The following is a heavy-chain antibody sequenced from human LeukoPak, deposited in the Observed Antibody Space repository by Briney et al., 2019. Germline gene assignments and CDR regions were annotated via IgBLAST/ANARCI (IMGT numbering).Heavy chain of an antibody. V-gene: IGHV3-30*18. CDR1: GFTFSSYA. CDR2: ISFDGSNK. D-gene: IGHD6-19*01. J-gene: IGHJ4*02. CDR3: AKARAVGSGWYYFDY. Sequence: GGALRLSCAASGFTFSSYAMHWVRQAPGKGLEGVAVISFDGSNKYYADSVKGRFTISRDNSKTTLSLQLHSLSAKATTVYYCAKARAVGSGWYYFDYWGQGTLVTVSS.